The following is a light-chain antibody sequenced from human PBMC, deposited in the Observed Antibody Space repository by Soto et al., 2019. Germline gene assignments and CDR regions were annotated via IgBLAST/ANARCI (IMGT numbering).Light chain of an antibody. V-gene: IGLV2-23*01. CDR3: CSYAGSQV. Sequence: QSALTQPASVAGSPGQSITISCTGTSSDVGSYNLVSWYQHHPGKAPKLMIYEGSKRPSGVSNRFSGSKSGHTASLTISGLQAEDEADYYCCSYAGSQVFGTGTKMTV. CDR2: EGS. J-gene: IGLJ1*01. CDR1: SSDVGSYNL.